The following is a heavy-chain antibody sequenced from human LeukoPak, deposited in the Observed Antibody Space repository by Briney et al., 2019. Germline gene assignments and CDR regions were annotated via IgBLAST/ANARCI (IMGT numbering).Heavy chain of an antibody. D-gene: IGHD2-15*01. CDR2: INAGNGNT. CDR1: GYTFTSYA. CDR3: ARDVVGCSGGSCYHFDY. V-gene: IGHV1-3*01. Sequence: GASVKASCKASGYTFTSYAMHWVRQAPGQRLEWMGWINAGNGNTKYSQKFQGRVTITRDTSASTAYMELSSLRSEDTAVYYCARDVVGCSGGSCYHFDYWGQGTLVTVSS. J-gene: IGHJ4*02.